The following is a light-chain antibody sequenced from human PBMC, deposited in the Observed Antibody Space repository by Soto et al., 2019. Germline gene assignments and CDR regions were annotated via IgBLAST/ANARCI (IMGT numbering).Light chain of an antibody. CDR3: QQPNGLT. CDR1: QGISSY. V-gene: IGKV1-9*01. CDR2: AAS. J-gene: IGKJ4*01. Sequence: DIQLTQSPSFLSASVGDRVTITCRASQGISSYLAWYQQKPGKAPKLLIYAASTLHSGVPSRFSGSGSGTEFTLTISSLQPEDFATYYCQQPNGLTFGGGTKVEIK.